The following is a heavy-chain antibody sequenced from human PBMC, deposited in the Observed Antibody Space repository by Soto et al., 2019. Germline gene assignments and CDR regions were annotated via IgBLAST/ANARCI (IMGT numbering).Heavy chain of an antibody. CDR2: INPETGGT. Sequence: QVQLVQSGADVKTPGASVRVSCKASGYTFTGYYVHWVREAPGQGLEWMGWINPETGGTSYAQKFQGRVTLSRDTSINTAYLELSRPRFDDAAVYCCARERYQVISDGMDVW. V-gene: IGHV1-2*02. CDR3: ARERYQVISDGMDV. J-gene: IGHJ6*01. CDR1: GYTFTGYY. D-gene: IGHD2-2*01.